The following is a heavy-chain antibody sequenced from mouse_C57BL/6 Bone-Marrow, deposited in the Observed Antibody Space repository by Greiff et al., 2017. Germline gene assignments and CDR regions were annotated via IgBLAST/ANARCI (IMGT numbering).Heavy chain of an antibody. J-gene: IGHJ4*01. CDR1: GYTFTSYW. Sequence: QVQLQQPGAELVMPGASVKLSCKASGYTFTSYWMHWVKQRPGQGLEWIGEIAPSDSYTNYNQKFKGKSTLTVDKSSSTAYMQLSSLTSEDSAVYYCARDYSNYFYAMDYWGQGTSVTVSS. D-gene: IGHD2-5*01. CDR2: IAPSDSYT. CDR3: ARDYSNYFYAMDY. V-gene: IGHV1-69*01.